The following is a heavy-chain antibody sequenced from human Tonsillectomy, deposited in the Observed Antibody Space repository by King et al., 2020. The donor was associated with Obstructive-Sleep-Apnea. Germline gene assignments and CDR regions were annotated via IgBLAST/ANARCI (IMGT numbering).Heavy chain of an antibody. CDR1: GFTFSDYY. V-gene: IGHV3-11*01. Sequence: VQLVESAGGLVEPGGSLRLSCAASGFTFSDYYMGWIRQAPGKGLKWVSSIISSGRSIYYAGSVKGRFTISRDNAKNALYLQMNSLIAEEPAVYYCARDVSHSNSRSYYYGMDVWGQGTTVTVSS. CDR3: ARDVSHSNSRSYYYGMDV. CDR2: IISSGRSI. D-gene: IGHD2/OR15-2a*01. J-gene: IGHJ6*02.